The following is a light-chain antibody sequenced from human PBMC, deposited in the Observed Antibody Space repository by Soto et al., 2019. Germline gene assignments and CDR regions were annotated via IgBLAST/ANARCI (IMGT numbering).Light chain of an antibody. J-gene: IGKJ2*01. Sequence: DVVMTQSPLSLPVTLGQPASISCRSSYSLVSSDGNTYLNWFHQRPGQSPRRLIYKISERDSGVPDRFSGSGSGTAFTLKISRVEAEDVGIYYCMQSIHWPYTFGQGTKLEIK. V-gene: IGKV2-30*01. CDR3: MQSIHWPYT. CDR2: KIS. CDR1: YSLVSSDGNTY.